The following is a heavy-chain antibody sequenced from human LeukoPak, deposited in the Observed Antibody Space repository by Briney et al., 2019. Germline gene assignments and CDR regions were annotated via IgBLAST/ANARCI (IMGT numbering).Heavy chain of an antibody. Sequence: SETLSLTCTVSGGSLSSYYWSWIRQPPGKGLEWIGYIYYSGSTNYDPSLKSRITISVDTSKNQFALKLSSVPAADTAVYYCARQYYDFWTSHGWFDPWGQGTLVTVSS. CDR3: ARQYYDFWTSHGWFDP. J-gene: IGHJ5*02. V-gene: IGHV4-59*01. CDR2: IYYSGST. CDR1: GGSLSSYY. D-gene: IGHD3-3*01.